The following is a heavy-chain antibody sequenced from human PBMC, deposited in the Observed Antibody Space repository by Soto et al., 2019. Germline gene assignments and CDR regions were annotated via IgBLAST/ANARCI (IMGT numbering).Heavy chain of an antibody. V-gene: IGHV4-38-2*02. CDR2: ISHTGTT. Sequence: LSLTCLVSGFPISSPYSWGWIRQPPGKGLEWIGSISHTGTTSYSPSLTSRVSISVDTSKNQVSLKLTSVTAADTAVYFCARVTMVIRDSDHFGVDVWGHGTTVTVSS. D-gene: IGHD4-17*01. CDR1: GFPISSPYS. CDR3: ARVTMVIRDSDHFGVDV. J-gene: IGHJ6*02.